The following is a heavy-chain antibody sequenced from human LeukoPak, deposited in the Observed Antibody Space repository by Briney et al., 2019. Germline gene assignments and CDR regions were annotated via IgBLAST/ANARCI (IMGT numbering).Heavy chain of an antibody. Sequence: GGSLRLSCAASGSTFSSYAMSWVRQAPGKGLEWVSAISGSGGSTYYADSVKGRFTISRDNSKNTLYLQMNSLRAEDTAVYYCAKVGFYYDSSGRVDYWGQGTLVTVSS. D-gene: IGHD3-22*01. CDR3: AKVGFYYDSSGRVDY. CDR1: GSTFSSYA. CDR2: ISGSGGST. V-gene: IGHV3-23*01. J-gene: IGHJ4*02.